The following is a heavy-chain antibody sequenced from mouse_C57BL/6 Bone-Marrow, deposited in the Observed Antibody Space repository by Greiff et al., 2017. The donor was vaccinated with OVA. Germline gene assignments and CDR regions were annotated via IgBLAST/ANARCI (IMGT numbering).Heavy chain of an antibody. V-gene: IGHV1-64*01. CDR3: ASGYGSSYGGDY. D-gene: IGHD1-1*01. CDR2: IHPNSGST. J-gene: IGHJ4*01. CDR1: GYTFTSYW. Sequence: QVQLQQPGAELVKPGASVKLSCKASGYTFTSYWMHWVKQRPGQGLEWIGMIHPNSGSTNYNEKFKSKATLTVDKSSSTAYMQRSSLTSEDSAVYYCASGYGSSYGGDYWGQGTSVTVSS.